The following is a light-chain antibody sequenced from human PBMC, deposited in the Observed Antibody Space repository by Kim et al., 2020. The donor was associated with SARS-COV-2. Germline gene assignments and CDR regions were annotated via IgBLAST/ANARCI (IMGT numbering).Light chain of an antibody. CDR3: QQYYDTPLT. CDR1: QNILHSSKNF. CDR2: WAS. J-gene: IGKJ4*01. Sequence: DIVMTQSPDSLAVSLGERATINCKSSQNILHSSKNFLAWYQQKPGQPPKMLIYWASTRESGVPDRFSGSGSGTDFTLTISSLQAEDVALYFCQQYYDTPLTFGGGTKLEI. V-gene: IGKV4-1*01.